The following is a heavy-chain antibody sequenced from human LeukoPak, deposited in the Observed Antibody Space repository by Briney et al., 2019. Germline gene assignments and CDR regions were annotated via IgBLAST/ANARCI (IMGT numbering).Heavy chain of an antibody. D-gene: IGHD6-13*01. CDR2: IWYDGTNK. CDR3: AKDSGIAVAGTDY. CDR1: GFTFSNYC. V-gene: IGHV3-33*06. J-gene: IGHJ4*02. Sequence: GGSLRLSCAASGFTFSNYCMHWVRQAPGKGLEWVADIWYDGTNKYYADSVKGRFTISRDNSRKTLYLQMNGLRAEDTALYYCAKDSGIAVAGTDYWGQGTLVTVSS.